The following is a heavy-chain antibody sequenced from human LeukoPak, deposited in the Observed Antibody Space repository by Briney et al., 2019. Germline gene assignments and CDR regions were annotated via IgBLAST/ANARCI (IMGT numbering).Heavy chain of an antibody. D-gene: IGHD6-13*01. CDR1: GFTFSSYA. CDR2: ISASGGST. Sequence: SGGSLRLSCAASGFTFSSYAMSWDRQATGKGLKWVSAISASGGSTYYADSVKGRFTISRDNSKNTLYLQMNSLRAEDTAVYYCAKEQQQLGYYYYYYYMDVWGKGTTVTVSS. V-gene: IGHV3-23*01. CDR3: AKEQQQLGYYYYYYYMDV. J-gene: IGHJ6*03.